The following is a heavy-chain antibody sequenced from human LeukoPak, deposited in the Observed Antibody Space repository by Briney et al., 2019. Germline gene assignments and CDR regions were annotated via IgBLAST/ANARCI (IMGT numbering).Heavy chain of an antibody. CDR2: IIPIFGIA. CDR3: ASYYDFWSGYYTNAFDI. Sequence: ASVKVSCKASGGTFSSYAISWVRQAPGQGLEWMGGIIPIFGIANYAQKFQGRVTITADESTSTAYMELSSLRSEDTAVYYCASYYDFWSGYYTNAFDIWGQGTMVTVSS. D-gene: IGHD3-3*01. V-gene: IGHV1-69*13. CDR1: GGTFSSYA. J-gene: IGHJ3*02.